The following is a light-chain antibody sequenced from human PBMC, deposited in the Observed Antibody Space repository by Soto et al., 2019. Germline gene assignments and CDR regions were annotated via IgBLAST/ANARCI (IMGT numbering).Light chain of an antibody. CDR2: AAS. CDR3: QQYGSSGT. Sequence: DIQITQSPSSLSASVGDSVTITCRASQGISNYLAWYQQKPGKVPKLLIYAASTLQSGVPSRFSGSGSGTDFTLPIRRLEPEDFAVYYCQQYGSSGTFGQGTKVDI. CDR1: QGISNY. J-gene: IGKJ1*01. V-gene: IGKV1-27*01.